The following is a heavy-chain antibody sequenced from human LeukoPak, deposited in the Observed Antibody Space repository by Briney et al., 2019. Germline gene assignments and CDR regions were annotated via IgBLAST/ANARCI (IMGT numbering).Heavy chain of an antibody. CDR3: AELGTTMIGGV. CDR2: ISSSGSTI. D-gene: IGHD3-10*02. CDR1: GFTFSSYE. V-gene: IGHV3-48*03. Sequence: SGGSLRLSCAASGFTFSSYEMNWGRQAPGKGLEWVSYISSSGSTIYCADSVKGRFTISRDNAKNSLYLQMNSLRAEDTAVYYCAELGTTMIGGVWGKGTTVTISS. J-gene: IGHJ6*04.